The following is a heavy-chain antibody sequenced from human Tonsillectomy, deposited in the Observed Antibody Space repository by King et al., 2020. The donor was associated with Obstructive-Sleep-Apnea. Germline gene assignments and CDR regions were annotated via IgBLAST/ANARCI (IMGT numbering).Heavy chain of an antibody. CDR2: ISGGGGST. CDR1: GFTFSSYA. J-gene: IGHJ4*02. D-gene: IGHD3-9*01. V-gene: IGHV3-23*04. Sequence: VQLVESGGGLVQPGGSLRISCAASGFTFSSYAMSWVRQSPGKGLEWVSAISGGGGSTYYADSVKGRVTISRDNSKNTLYLQMNRLRAEDTAEYYCANSDYDILTGYPFDYWGQGTLVTVSS. CDR3: ANSDYDILTGYPFDY.